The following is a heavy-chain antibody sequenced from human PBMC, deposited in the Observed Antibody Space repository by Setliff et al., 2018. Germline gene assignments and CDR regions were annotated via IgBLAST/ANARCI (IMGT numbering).Heavy chain of an antibody. CDR3: ARVTMITFGGVIGSIDY. J-gene: IGHJ4*02. V-gene: IGHV4-38-2*02. CDR2: IYHSGNT. CDR1: GDSISSTYH. D-gene: IGHD3-16*02. Sequence: SETLSLTCTVSGDSISSTYHWGWIRQSPGKGLEWIGTIYHSGNTYYNPSLNSRLTISVDTSKNQFSLRLTSVTAADTAIYYCARVTMITFGGVIGSIDYWGQGTLVTVSS.